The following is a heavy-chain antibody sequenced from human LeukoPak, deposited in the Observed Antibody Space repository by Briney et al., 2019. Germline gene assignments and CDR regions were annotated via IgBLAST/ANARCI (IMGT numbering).Heavy chain of an antibody. CDR3: VKDAFYASGTYYNS. CDR1: GFTFSSYG. J-gene: IGHJ5*02. CDR2: IGGSTSGT. V-gene: IGHV3-23*01. Sequence: GGSLRLSCAASGFTFSSYGMSWVRQAPGKGQEWVSAIGGSTSGTYYADSVKGRFTLSRDNSKNTLSLQMSSLGAEDTAVYYCVKDAFYASGTYYNSWGQGTLVTVSS. D-gene: IGHD3-10*01.